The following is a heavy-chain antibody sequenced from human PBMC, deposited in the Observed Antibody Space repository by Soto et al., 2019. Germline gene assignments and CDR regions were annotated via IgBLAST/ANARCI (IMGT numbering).Heavy chain of an antibody. Sequence: QTLSLTCAISGDSVSSNSAAWNWIRQSPSRGLEWLGRTYYRSKWYNDYAVSVKSRITINPDTSKNQFSLQLNSVTPEDTAVYYCAREGTEIVVVGYYYYGMAVWGQGNTVTVSS. V-gene: IGHV6-1*01. D-gene: IGHD3-22*01. CDR1: GDSVSSNSAA. CDR2: TYYRSKWYN. J-gene: IGHJ6*02. CDR3: AREGTEIVVVGYYYYGMAV.